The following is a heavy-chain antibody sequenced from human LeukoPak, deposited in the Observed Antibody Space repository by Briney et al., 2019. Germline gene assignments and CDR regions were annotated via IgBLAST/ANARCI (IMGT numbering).Heavy chain of an antibody. V-gene: IGHV4-61*02. CDR3: ARSRYGVLDY. CDR2: IYTSGST. CDR1: GGSISSGSYY. D-gene: IGHD4-17*01. Sequence: SQTLSLTCTVSGGSISSGSYYWSWIRQPAGKGLEWIGRIYTSGSTNYNPSLKSRVTISVDTSKNQFCLKLSSVTAADTAVYYCARSRYGVLDYWGQGTLVTVSS. J-gene: IGHJ4*02.